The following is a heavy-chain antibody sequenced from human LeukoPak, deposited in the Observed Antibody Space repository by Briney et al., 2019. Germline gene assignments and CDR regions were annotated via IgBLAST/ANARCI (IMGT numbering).Heavy chain of an antibody. J-gene: IGHJ4*02. Sequence: SETLSLTCAVYGGSFSGYYWSWIRQPPGKGLEWIGEINHSGSTNYNPSLKSRVTISVDTSKNQFSLKLSSVTAADTAVYYCARSEGIAAAGPFDYWGQGTLVTVSS. D-gene: IGHD6-13*01. CDR2: INHSGST. V-gene: IGHV4-34*01. CDR1: GGSFSGYY. CDR3: ARSEGIAAAGPFDY.